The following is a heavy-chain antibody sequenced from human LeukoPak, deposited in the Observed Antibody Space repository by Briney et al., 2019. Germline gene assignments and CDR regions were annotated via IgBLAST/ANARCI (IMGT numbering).Heavy chain of an antibody. D-gene: IGHD3-10*01. V-gene: IGHV4-31*03. CDR1: GGSISSGGYY. CDR3: ARAPLLLWFGESKNYFDY. J-gene: IGHJ4*02. Sequence: SQTLSLTCTVSGGSISSGGYYWSWIRQHPGKGLEWIGYIYYSGSTYYNPSLKSRVTISVDTSKNQFSLKLSSVTAADTAVYYCARAPLLLWFGESKNYFDYWGQGTLVTVSS. CDR2: IYYSGST.